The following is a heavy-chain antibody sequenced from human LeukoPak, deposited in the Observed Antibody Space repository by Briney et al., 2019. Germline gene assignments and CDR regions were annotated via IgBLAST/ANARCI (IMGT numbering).Heavy chain of an antibody. J-gene: IGHJ4*02. CDR1: GFTFNNYA. CDR2: IVSGGGRT. CDR3: ARGDYYDSSGYLNY. Sequence: PGGSLRLSCAASGFTFNNYAMSWVRQAPGKGLDWVSAIVSGGGRTYYADSVKGRFTISRDSSKDTLYLQMNSLRAEDTAVYYCARGDYYDSSGYLNYWGQGTLVTVSS. V-gene: IGHV3-23*01. D-gene: IGHD3-22*01.